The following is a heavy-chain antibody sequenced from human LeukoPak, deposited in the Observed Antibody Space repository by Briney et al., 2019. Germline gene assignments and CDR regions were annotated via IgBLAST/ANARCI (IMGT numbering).Heavy chain of an antibody. CDR1: GFTFRTYW. Sequence: GGSLRLSCAASGFTFRTYWMSWVRQAPGKGLEGVAKIKQDGSEKYYVDSVKGRFTNSRDNAKNSLYLQIDSLRAEDTAVYYCARADNYGSILDYWGRGTLVTVSS. V-gene: IGHV3-7*04. CDR3: ARADNYGSILDY. J-gene: IGHJ4*02. D-gene: IGHD3-10*01. CDR2: IKQDGSEK.